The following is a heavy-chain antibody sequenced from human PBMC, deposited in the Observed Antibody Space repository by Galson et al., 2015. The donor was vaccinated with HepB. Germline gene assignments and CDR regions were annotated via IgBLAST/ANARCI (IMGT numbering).Heavy chain of an antibody. D-gene: IGHD2-2*03. CDR3: ARVDIVVVPATTYYYYYMDV. CDR2: ISAYNGNT. Sequence: SVKVSCKASGYTFTSYGISWVRQAPGQGLEWMGWISAYNGNTNYAQKLQGRVTMTTDTSTSTAYMELRSLRSDDTAVYYCARVDIVVVPATTYYYYYMDVWGKGTTVTVSS. CDR1: GYTFTSYG. V-gene: IGHV1-18*01. J-gene: IGHJ6*03.